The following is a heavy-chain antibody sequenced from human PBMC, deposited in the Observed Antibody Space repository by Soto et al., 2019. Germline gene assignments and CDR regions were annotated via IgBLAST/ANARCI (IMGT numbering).Heavy chain of an antibody. CDR3: AKDGGGSSSFYYYYGMDV. V-gene: IGHV3-9*01. J-gene: IGHJ6*02. Sequence: HPGGSLRLSCAASGFTFDDYAMHWVRQAPGKGLEWVSGISWNSGSIGYADSVKGRFTISRDNPKNSLYLQMNSLRAEDTALYYCAKDGGGSSSFYYYYGMDVWGQGTTVTVSS. CDR2: ISWNSGSI. CDR1: GFTFDDYA. D-gene: IGHD6-6*01.